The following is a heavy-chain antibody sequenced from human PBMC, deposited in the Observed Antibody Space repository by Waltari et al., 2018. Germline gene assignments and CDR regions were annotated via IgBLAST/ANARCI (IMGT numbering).Heavy chain of an antibody. CDR1: GGSISSGGYS. Sequence: QVQMQESGPGLVKPSQTLSLTCTVSGGSISSGGYSCSWIRQHPGKGLEWIGYIYYTGETYYNPSLTSRVAISIDTSKSQFSLDLGTVTAADTAVYYCARRGAYFFDYWGRGTLVTVSS. CDR3: ARRGAYFFDY. CDR2: IYYTGET. D-gene: IGHD3-16*01. J-gene: IGHJ4*02. V-gene: IGHV4-31*03.